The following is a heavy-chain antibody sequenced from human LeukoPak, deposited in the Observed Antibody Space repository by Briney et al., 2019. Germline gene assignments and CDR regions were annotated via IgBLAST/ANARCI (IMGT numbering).Heavy chain of an antibody. CDR3: ARDYYDSSGYYTDAFDI. CDR1: GFTFRNYG. CDR2: IWYDGSNK. D-gene: IGHD3-22*01. Sequence: GGSLRLSCAASGFTFRNYGMHWVRQAPGKGLEWVGVIWYDGSNKYYGDSVKGRFTISRDNSQNTLSLQMDSLRAEDTAIYYCARDYYDSSGYYTDAFDIWGQGTMVTVSS. V-gene: IGHV3-33*01. J-gene: IGHJ3*02.